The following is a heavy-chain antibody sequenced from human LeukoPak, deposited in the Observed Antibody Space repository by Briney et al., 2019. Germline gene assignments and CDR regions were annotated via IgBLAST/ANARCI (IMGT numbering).Heavy chain of an antibody. CDR1: GVSITSGRYY. J-gene: IGHJ4*02. V-gene: IGHV4-39*01. CDR2: VHHSGNN. Sequence: IPSETLSLTCAVSGVSITSGRYYWGWIRQPPGKRLEWIGSVHHSGNNHYNPSLKSRVTVSVDTSKNQFSLKVKSVSAEDTAIFYCAKSRWIAAGPFDYWGQGSLVTVSS. D-gene: IGHD6-25*01. CDR3: AKSRWIAAGPFDY.